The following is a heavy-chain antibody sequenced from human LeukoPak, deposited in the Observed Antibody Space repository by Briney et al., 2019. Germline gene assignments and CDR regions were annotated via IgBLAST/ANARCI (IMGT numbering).Heavy chain of an antibody. Sequence: SETLSLTCTVSGASVSSYYWSWIRQAPGKGLEWIGYIFYRGTTDYSPTLNRRVTLSVDTSKNQFSLQLSSLTAADTAVYYCARGLVIRQDDAFDIWATGQWSPSL. CDR2: IFYRGTT. CDR3: ARGLVIRQDDAFDI. CDR1: GASVSSYY. D-gene: IGHD3-9*01. J-gene: IGHJ3*02. V-gene: IGHV4-59*02.